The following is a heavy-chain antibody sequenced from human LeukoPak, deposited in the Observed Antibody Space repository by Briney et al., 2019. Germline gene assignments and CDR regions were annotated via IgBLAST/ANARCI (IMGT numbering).Heavy chain of an antibody. CDR2: ISGSGGST. D-gene: IGHD3-9*01. CDR1: GFTFSSYA. Sequence: GGSLRLSCAASGFTFSSYAMSWVRQAPGKGLEWVSAISGSGGSTYYADSVKGRLTISRDNSKNTLYLQMNSLRAEDTAVYYCAKVVLRYFDWSNFDYWGQGTLVTVS. J-gene: IGHJ4*02. V-gene: IGHV3-23*01. CDR3: AKVVLRYFDWSNFDY.